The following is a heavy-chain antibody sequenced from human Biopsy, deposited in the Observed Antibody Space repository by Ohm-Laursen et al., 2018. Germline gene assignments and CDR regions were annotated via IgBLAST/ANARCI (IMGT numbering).Heavy chain of an antibody. CDR2: INPNNGGT. CDR3: ARLAYSEYRRDPLDV. CDR1: GYNFNAYY. Sequence: ASVKASCKASGYNFNAYYMQWVRQAPGQGLEWMGWINPNNGGTNYAHKFQGRVTMTRDTSISTAYMHLSGLTSDDTAVYYCARLAYSEYRRDPLDVWGQGTMVTVSS. D-gene: IGHD5-18*01. V-gene: IGHV1-2*02. J-gene: IGHJ3*01.